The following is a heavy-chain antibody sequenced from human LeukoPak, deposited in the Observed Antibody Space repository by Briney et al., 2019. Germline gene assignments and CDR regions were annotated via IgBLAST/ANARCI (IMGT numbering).Heavy chain of an antibody. CDR1: GFTFTKYA. CDR2: ISGSGDET. D-gene: IGHD1-26*01. Sequence: GGSLRLSCAASGFTFTKYAMSWVRQAPGKGLEWVSVISGSGDETYYADSVKGRFTISRDNSRDTLYLQMNSLRAEDTAVYHCAKDRSIGTYYTFDHWGQGTLVTVSS. CDR3: AKDRSIGTYYTFDH. V-gene: IGHV3-23*01. J-gene: IGHJ4*02.